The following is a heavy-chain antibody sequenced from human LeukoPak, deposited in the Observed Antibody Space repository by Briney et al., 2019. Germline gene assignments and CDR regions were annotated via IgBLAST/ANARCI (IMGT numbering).Heavy chain of an antibody. D-gene: IGHD3-16*01. J-gene: IGHJ3*02. CDR2: IYHSGST. V-gene: IGHV4-38-2*01. Sequence: SETLSLTCAVSGYSISSGYYWGWIRQPPGKGLEWIGSIYHSGSTYYNPSLKSRVTISVDTSKNQFSLKLSSVTAADTAVYYCARLGGLMDAFDIWGQGTMVTVSS. CDR1: GYSISSGYY. CDR3: ARLGGLMDAFDI.